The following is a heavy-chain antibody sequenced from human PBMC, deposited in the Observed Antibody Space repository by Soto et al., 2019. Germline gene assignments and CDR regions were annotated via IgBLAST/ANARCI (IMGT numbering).Heavy chain of an antibody. D-gene: IGHD4-17*01. CDR3: ARDLTTVTHPFDY. J-gene: IGHJ4*01. V-gene: IGHV1-3*04. CDR2: INTGNGNT. CDR1: GYSLTSYY. Sequence: GTSVKVSCEASGYSLTSYYMHWVRQAPRQGLEWMGWINTGNGNTKFSQKFQGRVTITSDTSATTAYMELSSLTSEDTAIYYCARDLTTVTHPFDYWGQGTLVTVSS.